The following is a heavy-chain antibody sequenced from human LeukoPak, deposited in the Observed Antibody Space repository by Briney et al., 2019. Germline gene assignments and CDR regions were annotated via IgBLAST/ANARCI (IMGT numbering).Heavy chain of an antibody. J-gene: IGHJ5*02. CDR3: AREGWELHNWFDP. Sequence: SETLSLTCTVSGGSISSYYWSWIRQPPGEGLEWIGYIYYSGSTNYNPSLKSRVTISVDTSKNQFSLKLSSVTAADTAVYYCAREGWELHNWFDPWGQGTLVTVSS. CDR2: IYYSGST. D-gene: IGHD1-26*01. CDR1: GGSISSYY. V-gene: IGHV4-59*01.